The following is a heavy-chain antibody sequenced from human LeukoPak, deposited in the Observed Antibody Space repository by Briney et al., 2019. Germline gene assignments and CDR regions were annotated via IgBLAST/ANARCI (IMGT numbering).Heavy chain of an antibody. CDR3: ARATSRGIFGVVYYYYMDV. Sequence: SETLYLTCNVSGGSISSHYWSWIRQPPGKGLEWIGYIYYSGSTNYNPSLKSRVTISVDTSKNQFSLKLSSVTAADTAVYYCARATSRGIFGVVYYYYMDVWGKGTTVTVSS. CDR2: IYYSGST. CDR1: GGSISSHY. V-gene: IGHV4-59*11. J-gene: IGHJ6*03. D-gene: IGHD3-3*01.